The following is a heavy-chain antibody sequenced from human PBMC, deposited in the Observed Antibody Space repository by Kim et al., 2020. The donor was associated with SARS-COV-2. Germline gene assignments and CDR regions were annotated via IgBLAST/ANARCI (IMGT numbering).Heavy chain of an antibody. Sequence: ASVKVSCKASGYTFTSYGISWVRQAPGQGLEWMGWISAYNANTNYAQKLQGRVTMTTDTSTSTAYMELRSLRSDDTAVYYCARACKLLWFGELLPQSYYFDFWGRGTLVTVSS. D-gene: IGHD3-10*01. CDR2: ISAYNANT. V-gene: IGHV1-18*01. CDR1: GYTFTSYG. J-gene: IGHJ4*02. CDR3: ARACKLLWFGELLPQSYYFDF.